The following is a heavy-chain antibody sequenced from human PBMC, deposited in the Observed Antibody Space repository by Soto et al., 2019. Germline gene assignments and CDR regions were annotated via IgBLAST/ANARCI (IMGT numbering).Heavy chain of an antibody. J-gene: IGHJ5*02. D-gene: IGHD3-3*01. CDR3: ATSGYYRRDWFDP. CDR2: INHSGST. V-gene: IGHV4-34*01. Sequence: PSETLSLTCAVYGWSFSGYYWSWIRQPPGKGLEWIGEINHSGSTNYNPSLKSRVTISVDTSKNQFSLKLSSVTAADTAVYYCATSGYYRRDWFDPWGQGTLVTVSS. CDR1: GWSFSGYY.